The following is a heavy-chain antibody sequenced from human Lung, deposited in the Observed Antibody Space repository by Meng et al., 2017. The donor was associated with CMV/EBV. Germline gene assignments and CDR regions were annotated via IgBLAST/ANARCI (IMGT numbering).Heavy chain of an antibody. CDR3: ARALDTAMVTFDY. D-gene: IGHD5-18*01. CDR1: GGSSSSGDYD. V-gene: IGHV4-30-4*08. J-gene: IGHJ4*02. CDR2: IYYSGST. Sequence: EYGPRLETPSPPLSLTFTVSGGSSSSGDYDWSWIRQPPGKGLEWIGYIYYSGSTYYNPSLKSRVTISVDTSKNQFSLKLSSVTAADTAVYYCARALDTAMVTFDYWGQGTLVTVSS.